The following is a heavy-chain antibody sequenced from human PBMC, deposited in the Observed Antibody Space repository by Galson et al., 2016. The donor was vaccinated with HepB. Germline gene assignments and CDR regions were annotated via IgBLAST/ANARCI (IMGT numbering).Heavy chain of an antibody. CDR3: ARGAGAGY. CDR2: IKQDGGEK. V-gene: IGHV3-7*03. D-gene: IGHD3-10*01. Sequence: SLRLSCVASGFTFSNHWMTWVRQAPGKGLEWVANIKQDGGEKYYVDSVKGRFTISRDNAKNSLYLQMSNLRAEDTAVYYCARGAGAGYWGQGTLVTVSS. J-gene: IGHJ4*02. CDR1: GFTFSNHW.